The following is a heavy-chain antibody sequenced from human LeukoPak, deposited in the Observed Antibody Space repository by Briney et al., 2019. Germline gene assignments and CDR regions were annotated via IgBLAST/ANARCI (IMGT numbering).Heavy chain of an antibody. J-gene: IGHJ3*02. Sequence: SETLSLTCTVSGGSISSYYWSWIRQPPGKGLEWIGYIYYSGSTNYNPSLKSRVTISVYTSKNQFSLKLSSVTAADTAVYYCARAYCSGGRCYLYDAFDIWGQGTTVTVSS. D-gene: IGHD2-15*01. CDR2: IYYSGST. CDR3: ARAYCSGGRCYLYDAFDI. CDR1: GGSISSYY. V-gene: IGHV4-59*08.